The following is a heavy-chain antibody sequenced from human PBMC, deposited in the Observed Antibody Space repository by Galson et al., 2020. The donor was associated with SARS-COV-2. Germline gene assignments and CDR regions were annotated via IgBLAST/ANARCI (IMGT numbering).Heavy chain of an antibody. J-gene: IGHJ3*02. CDR3: ARAGVAATATPESLEI. D-gene: IGHD2-21*02. CDR2: IYFTGTT. V-gene: IGHV4-39*01. Sequence: SETLSLTCTASRGSITSNSYYWGWIRQPPGKGLEWIGSIYFTGTTYYNPSLKSRVTISVDTSKNQFSLKLKSVTAADTAVFYCARAGVAATATPESLEIWGQGRIVTVSS. CDR1: RGSITSNSYY.